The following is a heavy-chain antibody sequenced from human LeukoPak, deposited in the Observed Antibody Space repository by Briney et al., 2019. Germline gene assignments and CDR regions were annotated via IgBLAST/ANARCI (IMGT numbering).Heavy chain of an antibody. D-gene: IGHD1-26*01. CDR1: GFTFSSYS. CDR2: ISSSSSTI. Sequence: GGSLRLSCAASGFTFSSYSMNWVRQAPGKGPEWVSYISSSSSTIYYADSVKGRFTISRDNAKNSLYLQMNSLRAEDTAVYYCARGATVAVAWFDPWGQGTLVTVSS. V-gene: IGHV3-48*01. J-gene: IGHJ5*02. CDR3: ARGATVAVAWFDP.